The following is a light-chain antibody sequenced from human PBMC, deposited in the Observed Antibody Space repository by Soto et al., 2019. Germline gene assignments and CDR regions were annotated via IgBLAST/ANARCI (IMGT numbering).Light chain of an antibody. CDR3: SSYTSSSTVV. CDR1: SSDVGGYNY. V-gene: IGLV2-14*01. J-gene: IGLJ2*01. Sequence: QSALTQPAPLPGSPGQSVTISGIGTSSDVGGYNYVSWYQQHPGKAPKLMIYEVSNRPSGVSNRFPGSKSGNTASLTISGLQAEDEADYYCSSYTSSSTVVFGGGTKVTVL. CDR2: EVS.